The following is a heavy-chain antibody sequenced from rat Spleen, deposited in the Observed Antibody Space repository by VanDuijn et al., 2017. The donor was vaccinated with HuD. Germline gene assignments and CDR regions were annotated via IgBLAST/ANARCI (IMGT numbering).Heavy chain of an antibody. D-gene: IGHD1-4*01. CDR3: AREAGIPFHYFDY. J-gene: IGHJ2*01. CDR1: GFTFSDYA. V-gene: IGHV5-17*01. Sequence: EVQLVESGGGLVQPGRSLKLSCAASGFTFSDYAMAWVRQAPKKGLEWVATINYDGSSTYYRDSVKGRFTISRNNAKSTLYLQMDSLRSEDTATYYCAREAGIPFHYFDYWGQGVMVTVSS. CDR2: INYDGSST.